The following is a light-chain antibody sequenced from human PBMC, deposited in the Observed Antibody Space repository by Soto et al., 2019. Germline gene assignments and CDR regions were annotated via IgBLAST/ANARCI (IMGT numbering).Light chain of an antibody. Sequence: EIVLTQSPGTLSLSPGARATLSCRASQSVTSRSLAWYQQKPGQAPRLLISGASSRATGISDRFSGSGSGTDFTLTISRLEPEDFAVYYCHQFGSFPRTFGQGTKVEIK. CDR3: HQFGSFPRT. CDR1: QSVTSRS. J-gene: IGKJ1*01. CDR2: GAS. V-gene: IGKV3-20*01.